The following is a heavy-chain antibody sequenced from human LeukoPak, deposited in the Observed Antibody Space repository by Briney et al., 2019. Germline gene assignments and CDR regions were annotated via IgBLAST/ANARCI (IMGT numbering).Heavy chain of an antibody. J-gene: IGHJ4*02. CDR3: AKDYYDNSGLGD. CDR1: GFTFTSYG. CDR2: IRYDGSNK. Sequence: GGSLRLSCAASGFTFTSYGMHWVRQALGKGLEWVAFIRYDGSNKYYADSVKGRFTISRDNSKNTLYLQMNSLRAEDTAVYYCAKDYYDNSGLGDWGQGTLVTVSS. D-gene: IGHD3-22*01. V-gene: IGHV3-30*02.